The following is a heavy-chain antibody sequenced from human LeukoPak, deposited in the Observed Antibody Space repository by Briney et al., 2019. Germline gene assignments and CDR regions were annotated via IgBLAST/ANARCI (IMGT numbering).Heavy chain of an antibody. Sequence: GGSLRLSCAASGFTFSSYGMHWVRQAPGKGLEWVAVIWYDGINKYYADSVKGRFTISRDNSKNTLYLQMTSLRAEDTAVYYCARDRGSYGSGSYFDYWGQGSLVTVSS. V-gene: IGHV3-33*01. CDR1: GFTFSSYG. D-gene: IGHD3-10*01. CDR2: IWYDGINK. CDR3: ARDRGSYGSGSYFDY. J-gene: IGHJ4*02.